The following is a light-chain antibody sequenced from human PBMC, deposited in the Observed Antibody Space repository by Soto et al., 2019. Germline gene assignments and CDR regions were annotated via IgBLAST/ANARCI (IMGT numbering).Light chain of an antibody. V-gene: IGLV1-44*01. Sequence: QSVLTQPPSASGTPGQRVTISCSGSSSNLGDNTVNWYQQLPGTVPKLLIYRNNRRPSEVPDRFSGSKSGTSASLAISGLQSDDEADYYCATWDDSLNGQVFGGGTKLTVL. CDR3: ATWDDSLNGQV. CDR2: RNN. J-gene: IGLJ3*02. CDR1: SSNLGDNT.